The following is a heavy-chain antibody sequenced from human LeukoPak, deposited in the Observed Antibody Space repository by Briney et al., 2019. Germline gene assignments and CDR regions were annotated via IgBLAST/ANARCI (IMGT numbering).Heavy chain of an antibody. CDR1: GFTFSSYW. J-gene: IGHJ4*02. CDR2: IKQDGSEK. V-gene: IGHV3-7*03. Sequence: GGSLRLSCAASGFTFSSYWMSWVRQAPGKGLEWVANIKQDGSEKYYVDSVKGRFTVSRDNAKNSLYLQMNSLRAEDTAVYYCARDRYSSSWYESDYWGQGTLVTVSS. CDR3: ARDRYSSSWYESDY. D-gene: IGHD6-13*01.